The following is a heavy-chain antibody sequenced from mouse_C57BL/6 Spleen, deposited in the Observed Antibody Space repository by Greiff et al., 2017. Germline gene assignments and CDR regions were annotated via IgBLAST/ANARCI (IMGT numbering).Heavy chain of an antibody. Sequence: VQLQQSGPELVKPGASVKISCKASGYTFTDYYMNWVKQSHGKSLEWIGDINPNNGGTSYNQKFKGKATLTVGKSSSPAYMELRSLTSEDSAVYYCARELFWFAYWGQGTLVSVAA. CDR2: INPNNGGT. J-gene: IGHJ3*01. CDR1: GYTFTDYY. V-gene: IGHV1-26*01. CDR3: ARELFWFAY.